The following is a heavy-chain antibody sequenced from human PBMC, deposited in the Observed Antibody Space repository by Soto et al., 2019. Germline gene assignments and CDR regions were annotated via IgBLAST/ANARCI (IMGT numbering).Heavy chain of an antibody. J-gene: IGHJ5*02. CDR1: GGTFRTYT. V-gene: IGHV1-69*02. Sequence: QVQLVQSGAEVKRPGSSVKVSCQTSGGTFRTYTINWVRQAPGQRLEWMGRIIPILDVANYAQKFQGRVTITADKSTSTAHMELRSLRSEDTAVYYCARSIQEDIVVAGPKDIWFDPWGQGTLVTVSS. D-gene: IGHD6-19*01. CDR2: IIPILDVA. CDR3: ARSIQEDIVVAGPKDIWFDP.